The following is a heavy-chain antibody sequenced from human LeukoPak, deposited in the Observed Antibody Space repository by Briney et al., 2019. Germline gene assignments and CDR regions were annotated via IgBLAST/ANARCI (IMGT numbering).Heavy chain of an antibody. CDR1: GFTFSSYG. Sequence: PGGSLRLSCAASGFTFSSYGMHWVRQAPGKGLEWVAFIRYDGSNKYYADSVKGRFTISRDNSKNTLYLQMNSLRAEDTAVYYCAKDPIRIGAAIQISAYYFDYWGQGTLVIVSS. V-gene: IGHV3-30*02. CDR2: IRYDGSNK. D-gene: IGHD6-13*01. J-gene: IGHJ4*02. CDR3: AKDPIRIGAAIQISAYYFDY.